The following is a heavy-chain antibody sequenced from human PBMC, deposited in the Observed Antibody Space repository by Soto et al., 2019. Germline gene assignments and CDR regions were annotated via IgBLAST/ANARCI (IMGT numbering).Heavy chain of an antibody. D-gene: IGHD1-7*01. CDR2: ISGSGGST. CDR1: GFTFSTYA. J-gene: IGHJ5*02. CDR3: ARMNSPTSWFDP. V-gene: IGHV3-23*01. Sequence: GGSLRLSCAASGFTFSTYAMSWVRQAPGKGLEWVSAISGSGGSTYYADSVKGRFTISRDNSKNTLYLQMNSLRAEDTAVYYCARMNSPTSWFDPWGQGTLVTVSS.